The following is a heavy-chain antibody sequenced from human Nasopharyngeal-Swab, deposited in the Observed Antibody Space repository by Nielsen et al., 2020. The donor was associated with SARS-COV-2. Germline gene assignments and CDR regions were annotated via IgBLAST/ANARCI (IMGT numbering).Heavy chain of an antibody. D-gene: IGHD3-22*01. V-gene: IGHV4-39*01. CDR1: GGSMNSNNYY. Sequence: SETLSLTCTVSGGSMNSNNYYWSWIRQSPGKGLEWIGEISRSGRTNYNPSLNSRVTISLDTSKNQFSLKVTSVTAADTAVYYCARQGVPIRGWFKDYDRTAYEYWGQGTLVTVSS. J-gene: IGHJ4*02. CDR2: ISRSGRT. CDR3: ARQGVPIRGWFKDYDRTAYEY.